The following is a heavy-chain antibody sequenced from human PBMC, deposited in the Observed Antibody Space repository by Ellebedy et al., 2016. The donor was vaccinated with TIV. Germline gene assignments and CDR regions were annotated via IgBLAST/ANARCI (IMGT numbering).Heavy chain of an antibody. CDR3: ARPRDCSSTICAGQGFDV. V-gene: IGHV4-34*01. D-gene: IGHD2-2*01. J-gene: IGHJ6*02. CDR2: IAYIGRT. Sequence: MPSETLSLTCAVYGGSFNTFYWTWIRQPPGKGLEWIGEIAYIGRTKYNPSLKSRVTISAATSKNQFSLKMTSGTAGDTAVYYCARPRDCSSTICAGQGFDVWGQGTTVIVSS. CDR1: GGSFNTFY.